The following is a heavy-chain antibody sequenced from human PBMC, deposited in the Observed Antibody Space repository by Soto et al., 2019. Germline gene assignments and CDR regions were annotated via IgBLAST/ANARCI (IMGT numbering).Heavy chain of an antibody. Sequence: ESGGGVVQPGRSLRLSCAASGFTFSSYAMHWVRQAPGKGLEWVAVISYDGSNKYYADSVKGRFTISRDNSKNTLYLQMNSLRAEDTAVYYCAREGVPRNSGLYYFDYWGQGTLVTVSS. D-gene: IGHD1-7*01. V-gene: IGHV3-30-3*01. CDR1: GFTFSSYA. CDR2: ISYDGSNK. CDR3: AREGVPRNSGLYYFDY. J-gene: IGHJ4*02.